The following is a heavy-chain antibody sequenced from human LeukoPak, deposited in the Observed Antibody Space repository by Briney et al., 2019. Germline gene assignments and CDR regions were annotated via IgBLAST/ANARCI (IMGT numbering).Heavy chain of an antibody. D-gene: IGHD5-18*01. Sequence: SETLSLTCIVSGYSITSGYYWGWIRQPPGKGLEWIGSIYHSGDTYYNPSLKSRVTISVDTSKNQFSLKLSSVTAADTAVYYCARHRGYSYGNPFDYWGQGTLVTVSS. V-gene: IGHV4-38-2*02. CDR2: IYHSGDT. CDR1: GYSITSGYY. CDR3: ARHRGYSYGNPFDY. J-gene: IGHJ4*02.